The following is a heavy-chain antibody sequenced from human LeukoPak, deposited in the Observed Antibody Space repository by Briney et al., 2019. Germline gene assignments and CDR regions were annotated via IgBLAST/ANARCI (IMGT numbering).Heavy chain of an antibody. CDR1: GFTFSGSA. Sequence: GGSLRLSCAASGFTFSGSAMHWVRQASGKGLEWVGRIRSKANSYATTYAASVKGRLTISRDDSKNTAYLQMNSLKTEDTAVYYCTRRTVAGNYYYMDVWGKGTTVTVSS. CDR3: TRRTVAGNYYYMDV. CDR2: IRSKANSYAT. V-gene: IGHV3-73*01. D-gene: IGHD6-19*01. J-gene: IGHJ6*03.